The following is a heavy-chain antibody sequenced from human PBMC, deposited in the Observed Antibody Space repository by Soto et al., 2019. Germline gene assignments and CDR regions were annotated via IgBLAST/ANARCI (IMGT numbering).Heavy chain of an antibody. CDR2: IHYSGRN. V-gene: IGHV4-59*01. D-gene: IGHD2-21*01. Sequence: PSETLSLTCTVSVGSISGSYWSWIRQTPGKVLEWIGFIHYSGRNNYNRSLKIRVTMSVYSSKNQFSLELNSVSAADTAVYFCAKYRRKDAEAYSFDYWGQGALVTVSS. J-gene: IGHJ4*02. CDR3: AKYRRKDAEAYSFDY. CDR1: VGSISGSY.